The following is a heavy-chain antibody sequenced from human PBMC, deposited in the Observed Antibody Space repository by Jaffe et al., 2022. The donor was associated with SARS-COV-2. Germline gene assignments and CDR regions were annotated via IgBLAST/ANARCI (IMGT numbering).Heavy chain of an antibody. Sequence: QVQLQQWGAGLLKPSETLSLTCAVYGGSFSGYYWSWIRQPPGKGLEWIGEINHSGSTNYNPSLKSRVTISVDTSKNQFSLKLSSVTAADTAVYYCARGGGQQRSKDYWGQGTLVTVSS. CDR2: INHSGST. CDR3: ARGGGQQRSKDY. D-gene: IGHD6-13*01. CDR1: GGSFSGYY. V-gene: IGHV4-34*01. J-gene: IGHJ4*02.